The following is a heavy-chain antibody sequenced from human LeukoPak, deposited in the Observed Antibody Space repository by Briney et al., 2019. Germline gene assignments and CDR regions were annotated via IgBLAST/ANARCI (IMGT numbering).Heavy chain of an antibody. J-gene: IGHJ5*02. Sequence: SETLSLTCTVSGGSISSYYWSWIRQPPGKGLEWIGSIYHSGSTYYNPSLKSRVTISVDTSKNQFSLKLNSVTAADTAVYYCARDSHHFRFGELLSWFDPWGQGTLVTVSS. V-gene: IGHV4-59*12. CDR2: IYHSGST. D-gene: IGHD3-10*01. CDR1: GGSISSYY. CDR3: ARDSHHFRFGELLSWFDP.